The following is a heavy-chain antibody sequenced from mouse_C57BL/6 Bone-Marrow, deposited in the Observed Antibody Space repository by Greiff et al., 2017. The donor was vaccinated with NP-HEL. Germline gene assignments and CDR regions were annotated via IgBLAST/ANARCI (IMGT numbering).Heavy chain of an antibody. V-gene: IGHV7-3*01. CDR3: ARCPSFYYGSSYWYFDV. D-gene: IGHD1-1*01. CDR2: IRNKANGYTT. CDR1: GFTFTDYY. Sequence: EVQLAESGGGLVQPGGSLSLSCAASGFTFTDYYMSWVRQPPGKALEWLGFIRNKANGYTTEYSASVKGRFTISRDNSQSILYLQMNALRAEDSATYYCARCPSFYYGSSYWYFDVWGTGTTVTVSS. J-gene: IGHJ1*03.